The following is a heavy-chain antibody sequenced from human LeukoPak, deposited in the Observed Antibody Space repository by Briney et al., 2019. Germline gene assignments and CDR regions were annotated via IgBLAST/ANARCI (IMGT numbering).Heavy chain of an antibody. CDR3: ARAKGLLVPAAMGY. J-gene: IGHJ4*02. CDR1: GYSFTSYW. CDR2: ISGSGGST. D-gene: IGHD2-2*01. Sequence: GESLKISCKGSGYSFTSYWIGWVRQAPGKGLEWVSAISGSGGSTYYADSVKGRFTISRDNSKNTLYLQMNSLRAEDTAVYYCARAKGLLVPAAMGYWGQGTLVTVSS. V-gene: IGHV3-23*01.